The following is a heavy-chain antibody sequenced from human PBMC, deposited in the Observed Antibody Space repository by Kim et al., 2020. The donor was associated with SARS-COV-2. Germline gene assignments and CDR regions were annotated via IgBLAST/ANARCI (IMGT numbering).Heavy chain of an antibody. CDR2: IYYSGST. D-gene: IGHD3-3*01. CDR1: GGSISSYY. V-gene: IGHV4-59*01. J-gene: IGHJ6*02. Sequence: SETLSLTCTVSGGSISSYYWSWIRQPPGKGLEWIGYIYYSGSTNYNPSLKSRVTISVDTSKNQFSLKLSSVTAADTAVYYCARAPSISIFVVVSFLDVWGQGTTVTVSS. CDR3: ARAPSISIFVVVSFLDV.